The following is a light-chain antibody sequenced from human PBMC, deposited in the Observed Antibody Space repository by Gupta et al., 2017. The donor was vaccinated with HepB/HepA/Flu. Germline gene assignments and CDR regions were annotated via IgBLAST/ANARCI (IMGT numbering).Light chain of an antibody. CDR2: QDS. J-gene: IGLJ2*01. CDR1: KLGNKY. V-gene: IGLV3-1*01. Sequence: SSALAQPPSVSVSPGQTASITCSGDKLGNKYACWYQQKPGQSPVLVIYQDSKRPSGIPDRFSGSNSGNTATLTISGTKAMDEADYYCQAWDSSSTVFGGGTKLTVL. CDR3: QAWDSSSTV.